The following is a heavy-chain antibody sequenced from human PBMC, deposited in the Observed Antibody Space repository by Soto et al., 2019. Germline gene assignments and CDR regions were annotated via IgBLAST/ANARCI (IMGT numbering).Heavy chain of an antibody. CDR2: IIPIFGTA. CDR3: ASIMEDGYNLRSWFDP. Sequence: SVKVSCKASGGTFSSYAISWVRQAPGQGLEWMGGIIPIFGTANYAQKFQGRVTITADESTSTAYMELSSLRSEDTAVYYCASIMEDGYNLRSWFDPWGQGTLVTVS. D-gene: IGHD3-16*01. V-gene: IGHV1-69*13. J-gene: IGHJ5*02. CDR1: GGTFSSYA.